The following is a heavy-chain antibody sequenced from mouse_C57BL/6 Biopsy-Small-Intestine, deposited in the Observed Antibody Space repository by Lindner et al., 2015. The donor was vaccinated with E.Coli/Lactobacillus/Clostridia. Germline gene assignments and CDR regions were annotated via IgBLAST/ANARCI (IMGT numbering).Heavy chain of an antibody. CDR1: GYTFTRFA. Sequence: SVKVSCKASGYTFTRFAIHWVRQAPGQGLEWVGWINTATGITEYSQKFQGRVTFTRDTSASTTYMELNSLRSEDTAVYFCARAIVEVPLAKDYYHGMDGWGQGTTVTVSP. J-gene: IGHJ1*01. D-gene: IGHD1-1*01. CDR2: INTATGIT. CDR3: ARAIVEVPLAKDYYHGMDG. V-gene: IGHV1-84*02.